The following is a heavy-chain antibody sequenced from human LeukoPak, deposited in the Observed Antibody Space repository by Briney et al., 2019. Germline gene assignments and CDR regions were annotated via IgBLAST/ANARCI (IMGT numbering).Heavy chain of an antibody. J-gene: IGHJ3*02. CDR1: GFTFSSYA. V-gene: IGHV3-7*01. CDR2: IKQDGSEK. D-gene: IGHD3-22*01. CDR3: ARGRRYYDSLVIWGTFDI. Sequence: QSGGSLRLSCAASGFTFSSYAMSWVRQAPGKGLEWVANIKQDGSEKDYVDSVKGRFTISRDNAKNSVYLQMNSMRAEDTAVYYCARGRRYYDSLVIWGTFDIWGQGTMVTVSS.